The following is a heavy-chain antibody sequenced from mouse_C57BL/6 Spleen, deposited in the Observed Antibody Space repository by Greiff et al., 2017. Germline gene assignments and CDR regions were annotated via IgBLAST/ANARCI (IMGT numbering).Heavy chain of an antibody. D-gene: IGHD2-4*01. Sequence: VQLQQSGPELVKPGASVKISCKASGYAFSSSWMNWVKQRPGKGLEWIGRIYPGDGDTNYNGKFKGKATLTADKSSSTAYMQLSSLTSEDSAVYFCAREGDDYDGSWFAYWGQGTLVTVSA. J-gene: IGHJ3*01. CDR2: IYPGDGDT. V-gene: IGHV1-82*01. CDR1: GYAFSSSW. CDR3: AREGDDYDGSWFAY.